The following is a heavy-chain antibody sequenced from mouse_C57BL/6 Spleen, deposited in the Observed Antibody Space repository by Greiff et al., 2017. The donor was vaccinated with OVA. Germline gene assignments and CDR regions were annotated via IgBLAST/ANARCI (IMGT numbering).Heavy chain of an antibody. Sequence: EVKLMESGGGLVKPGGSLKLSCAASGFTFSSYAMSWVRQTPEKRLEWVATISDGGSYTYYPDNVKGRFTISRDNAKNNLYLQMSHLKSEDTAMYYCAREGDYEIFDYWGQGTTLTVSS. CDR3: AREGDYEIFDY. D-gene: IGHD2-4*01. CDR2: ISDGGSYT. J-gene: IGHJ2*01. CDR1: GFTFSSYA. V-gene: IGHV5-4*01.